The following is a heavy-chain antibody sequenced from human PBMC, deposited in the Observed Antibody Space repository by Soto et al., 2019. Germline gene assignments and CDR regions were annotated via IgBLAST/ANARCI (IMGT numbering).Heavy chain of an antibody. Sequence: QVQLVESGGGVVQPGRSLRLSCAASGFTFSNYGMHWVRQAPGKGLEWVAIISYDGSTIYYADSVKGRFTISRDNSKNTLYLQLNTLRTEDTAVYYCAKPSQPYSAPYYFDYWGQGTLDTVSS. CDR1: GFTFSNYG. CDR3: AKPSQPYSAPYYFDY. V-gene: IGHV3-30*18. J-gene: IGHJ4*02. D-gene: IGHD4-4*01. CDR2: ISYDGSTI.